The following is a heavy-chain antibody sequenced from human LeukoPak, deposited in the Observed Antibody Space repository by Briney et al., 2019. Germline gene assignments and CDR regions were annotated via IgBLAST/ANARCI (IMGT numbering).Heavy chain of an antibody. J-gene: IGHJ5*02. CDR2: ISSSGTYI. CDR3: AIALGSCSPTSCYSNWFDP. D-gene: IGHD2-2*02. V-gene: IGHV3-21*01. CDR1: GFTFNSYR. Sequence: PGGSLRLSCAASGFTFNSYRMNWVRQAPGKGLEWVSSISSSGTYIYYADSVKGRFTISRDNAQNSLYLQMNSLRAEDTAVYYCAIALGSCSPTSCYSNWFDPSGQGALVTVPS.